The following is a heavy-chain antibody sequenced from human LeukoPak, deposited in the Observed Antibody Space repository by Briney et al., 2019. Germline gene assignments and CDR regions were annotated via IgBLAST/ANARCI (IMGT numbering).Heavy chain of an antibody. CDR2: LKQDGSEK. D-gene: IGHD3-10*01. CDR3: ATGTGTFGT. V-gene: IGHV3-7*01. CDR1: GFSLSDSW. Sequence: GGSLRLSCAASGFSLSDSWMSWVRQPPGKGLEWVAGLKQDGSEKHYVDSVMGRFTVSRDHAERSLYLQMNSLRTEDTAVYYCATGTGTFGTWGQGTLVTVSS. J-gene: IGHJ4*02.